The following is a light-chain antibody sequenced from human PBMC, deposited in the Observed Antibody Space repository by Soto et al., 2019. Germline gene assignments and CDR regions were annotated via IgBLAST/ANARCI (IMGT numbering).Light chain of an antibody. CDR2: GAS. Sequence: EIVLTQSPGTLSLSPGGGATLSCRASESVASSYLAWYQQKPGQAPRLLIYGASSRATGIPDRFSGSGSGTDFTLTITRLQPEDFGVYYCQQYGRSPWTSGQGTKVEIK. CDR3: QQYGRSPWT. J-gene: IGKJ1*01. V-gene: IGKV3-20*01. CDR1: ESVASSY.